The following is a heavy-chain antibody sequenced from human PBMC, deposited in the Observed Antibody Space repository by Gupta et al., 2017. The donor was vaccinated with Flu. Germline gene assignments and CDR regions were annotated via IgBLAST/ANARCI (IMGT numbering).Heavy chain of an antibody. CDR2: TYYSSKWNN. CDR3: ARVVWKDGKGFDP. Sequence: QVQLQQSGPGLVKPSPTLSLTCAISGDSVSGTSAAWIWIRQSPSRGLEWLGRTYYSSKWNNDYAVSVKSRITINPDTSKNQFSLQLNSVTPEDTAVYYCARVVWKDGKGFDPWGQGTLGTVSS. D-gene: IGHD1-1*01. CDR1: GDSVSGTSAA. J-gene: IGHJ5*02. V-gene: IGHV6-1*01.